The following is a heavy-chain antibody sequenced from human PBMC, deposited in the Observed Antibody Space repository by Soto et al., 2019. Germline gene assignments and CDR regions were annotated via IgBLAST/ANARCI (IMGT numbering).Heavy chain of an antibody. CDR3: ARCPLEAGDSESYDGMDA. V-gene: IGHV4-4*02. Sequence: SGALPLTCGVSGCSISSSNWWGWVRQLPGKGLEWIGEIYHSGSTNYNPSLKSRVTISVDKSKNQFSLKLSSVTAADTAVYYWARCPLEAGDSESYDGMDAWGQGSKVT. D-gene: IGHD3-10*01. CDR1: GCSISSSNW. J-gene: IGHJ6*02. CDR2: IYHSGST.